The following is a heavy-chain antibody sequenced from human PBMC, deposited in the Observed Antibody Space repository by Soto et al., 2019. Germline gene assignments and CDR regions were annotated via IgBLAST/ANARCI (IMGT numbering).Heavy chain of an antibody. J-gene: IGHJ5*02. Sequence: SSETLSLTCTVSGGSISSGDYYWSWIRQPPGKGLEWIGYIYYSGSTYYNPSLKSRVTISVDTSKNQFSLKLSSVTAADTAVYYCARGASVGLSVHWFDPWAREPWSPSPQ. CDR2: IYYSGST. CDR3: ARGASVGLSVHWFDP. V-gene: IGHV4-30-4*01. CDR1: GGSISSGDYY.